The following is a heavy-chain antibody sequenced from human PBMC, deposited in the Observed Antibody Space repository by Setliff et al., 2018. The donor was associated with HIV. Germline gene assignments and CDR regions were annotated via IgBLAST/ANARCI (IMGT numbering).Heavy chain of an antibody. V-gene: IGHV3-7*01. D-gene: IGHD6-19*01. J-gene: IGHJ3*01. Sequence: PGGSRRLSCAAYGLTFSRYWMSGVRQAPGKGLGWVANIKYDGSYKQYVDSVKGRFTISRDDAKNLLYLQMNSLRAEDTSVYYCARDHTDGWYHGEHAAFDLWGQGTVVTVSS. CDR1: GLTFSRYW. CDR2: IKYDGSYK. CDR3: ARDHTDGWYHGEHAAFDL.